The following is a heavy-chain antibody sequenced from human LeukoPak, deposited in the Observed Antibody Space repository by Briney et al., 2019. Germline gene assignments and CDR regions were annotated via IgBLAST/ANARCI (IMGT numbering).Heavy chain of an antibody. V-gene: IGHV1-18*01. J-gene: IGHJ1*01. Sequence: GASVKVSCKASGYTFTNYGVSWVRQAPGQGLEWMGWISAFNGYTNYAQKFQFRVTMTTDTSTSTAYMELRSLTSDDTAVYYCARDKAATTELTQDFQHRGQGTLVTVSS. D-gene: IGHD4-17*01. CDR3: ARDKAATTELTQDFQH. CDR1: GYTFTNYG. CDR2: ISAFNGYT.